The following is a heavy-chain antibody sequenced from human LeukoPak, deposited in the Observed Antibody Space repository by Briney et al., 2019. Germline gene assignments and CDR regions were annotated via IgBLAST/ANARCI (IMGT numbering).Heavy chain of an antibody. CDR3: ARSRFETYYFDY. V-gene: IGHV4-39*07. J-gene: IGHJ4*02. Sequence: SETLSLTCTVSGGSISSSRYSWDWIRQSPGKGLEWIGTFFYSGSTYYNSSLKSRVTISLDRSKKQFSLNLTSVTAADTAVYYCARSRFETYYFDYWGQGTLVTVSS. CDR2: FFYSGST. CDR1: GGSISSSRYS.